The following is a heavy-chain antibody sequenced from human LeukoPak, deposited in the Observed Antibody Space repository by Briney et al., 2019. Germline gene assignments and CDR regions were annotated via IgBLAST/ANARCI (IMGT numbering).Heavy chain of an antibody. CDR1: GGSISSSSYY. CDR2: IYYSAST. CDR3: ARHWLRGAAKPGYMDV. Sequence: PSETLSLTCTVSGGSISSSSYYWGWIRQPPGKGLEWIGSIYYSASTYYNPSLKSRVTISVDTSKTQFSLKLSSVTAADTAVYYCARHWLRGAAKPGYMDVWGKGITVTVSS. D-gene: IGHD5-18*01. J-gene: IGHJ6*03. V-gene: IGHV4-39*01.